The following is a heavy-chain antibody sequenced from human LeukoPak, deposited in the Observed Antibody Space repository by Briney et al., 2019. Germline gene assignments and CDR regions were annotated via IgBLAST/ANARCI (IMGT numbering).Heavy chain of an antibody. CDR1: GFTFSSYW. CDR3: ATSRAWLGAPFDY. D-gene: IGHD1-26*01. J-gene: IGHJ4*02. Sequence: GGPLRLSCAASGFTFSSYWMSWVRQAPGKGLEWVSYITSRSSTIYYADSVKGRFTISRDNAKNSLFLQMNSLRDEDTAVYHCATSRAWLGAPFDYWGQGTLVTVSS. CDR2: ITSRSSTI. V-gene: IGHV3-48*02.